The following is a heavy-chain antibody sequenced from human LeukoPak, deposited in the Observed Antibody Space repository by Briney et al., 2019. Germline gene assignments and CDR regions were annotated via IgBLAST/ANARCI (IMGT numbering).Heavy chain of an antibody. Sequence: PSETLSLTCAVYGGSFSNYHWSWIRQSPGKGLEWIGEINHSGSTNYNPSLKSRVTISVDTSKNQFSLKLTSVTAADTAVYYCASHIVGATRDTFDFWGQGTMVTVSS. CDR1: GGSFSNYH. V-gene: IGHV4-34*01. CDR3: ASHIVGATRDTFDF. D-gene: IGHD1-26*01. CDR2: INHSGST. J-gene: IGHJ3*01.